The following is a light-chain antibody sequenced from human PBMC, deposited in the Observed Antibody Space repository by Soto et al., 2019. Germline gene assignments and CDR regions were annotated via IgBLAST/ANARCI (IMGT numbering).Light chain of an antibody. J-gene: IGKJ2*01. CDR3: QQYNSHSSYT. CDR2: KAS. CDR1: QSINTW. Sequence: DIQMTQSPSTLSASVGDRVTITCRASQSINTWLAWYQQKPGKAPKLLIYKASSLGSGVPSRFSGSGSGTEFTLTISSLQPDDFAIYYCQQYNSHSSYTLGQGTKLESK. V-gene: IGKV1-5*03.